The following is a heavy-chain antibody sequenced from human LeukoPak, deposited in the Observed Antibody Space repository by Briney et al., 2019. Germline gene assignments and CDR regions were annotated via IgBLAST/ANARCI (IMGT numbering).Heavy chain of an antibody. V-gene: IGHV3-21*01. Sequence: PGGSLRLSXAASGFTFSSYSMNWVRQAPGKGLEWVSSISSSSSYVYYADSVKGRFTISRDNAKNSLYLQMNSLRAEDTAAYYCASCYYYDSSGYYYVHWGQGTLVTVSS. D-gene: IGHD3-22*01. CDR2: ISSSSSYV. CDR3: ASCYYYDSSGYYYVH. J-gene: IGHJ4*02. CDR1: GFTFSSYS.